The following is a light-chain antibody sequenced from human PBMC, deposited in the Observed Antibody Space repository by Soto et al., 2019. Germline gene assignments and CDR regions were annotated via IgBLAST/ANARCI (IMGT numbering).Light chain of an antibody. Sequence: QSALTQPASVSGSPGQSITISCTGTSSDVGGYNYVSWYQQHPGRAPKLIIFEVSNRPSGVSDRFSGSKSDNTAFLTISGLQAEDEADYYCNSYTSRATGVFGGGTKLTVL. CDR2: EVS. CDR3: NSYTSRATGV. J-gene: IGLJ2*01. V-gene: IGLV2-14*01. CDR1: SSDVGGYNY.